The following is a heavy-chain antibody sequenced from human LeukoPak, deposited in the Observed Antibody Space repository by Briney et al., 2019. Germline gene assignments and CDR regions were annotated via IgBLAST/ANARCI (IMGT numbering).Heavy chain of an antibody. CDR2: IRSKSNSYTT. Sequence: GGSLRLSCAASGFTLSDSAIHWVRQASGRGLEWVSRIRSKSNSYTTTYAASVKGRFTISRDDSKNMAYLQMNSLKTEDTAVYYCTSAYFYCTTTSCSAFYNMDVWGKGTTVTVSS. D-gene: IGHD2-2*01. CDR1: GFTLSDSA. V-gene: IGHV3-73*01. J-gene: IGHJ6*03. CDR3: TSAYFYCTTTSCSAFYNMDV.